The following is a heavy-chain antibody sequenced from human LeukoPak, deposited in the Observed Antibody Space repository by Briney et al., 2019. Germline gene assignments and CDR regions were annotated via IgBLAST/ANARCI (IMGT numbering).Heavy chain of an antibody. CDR2: IYHSGST. Sequence: SETLSLTCAVSGGSISSGGSSWSWIRQPPGKGLEWIGYIYHSGSTYYNPSLKSRVTISVDRSKNQVSLKLYSVTAADTAVYYCARLGYCRGGSCYVRYFQHWGQGTLVAVSS. CDR3: ARLGYCRGGSCYVRYFQH. J-gene: IGHJ1*01. D-gene: IGHD2-15*01. CDR1: GGSISSGGSS. V-gene: IGHV4-30-2*01.